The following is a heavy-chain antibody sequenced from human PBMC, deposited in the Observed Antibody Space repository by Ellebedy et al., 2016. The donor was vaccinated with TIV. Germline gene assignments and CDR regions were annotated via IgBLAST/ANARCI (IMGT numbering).Heavy chain of an antibody. CDR2: INDSGIT. V-gene: IGHV4-34*01. CDR3: ARLREYRASDAFDI. J-gene: IGHJ3*02. CDR1: GESFSGYY. D-gene: IGHD3-10*01. Sequence: SETLSLTXAVYGESFSGYYWSWIRQPPEKGLEWIGEINDSGITRYNPSLESRLTISIDTSRSQASLRLSSVTAADTAVYYCARLREYRASDAFDIWGRGTMVTVSS.